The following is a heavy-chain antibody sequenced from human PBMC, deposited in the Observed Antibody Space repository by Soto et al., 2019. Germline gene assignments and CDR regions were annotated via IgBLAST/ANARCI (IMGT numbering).Heavy chain of an antibody. CDR2: FYPGDFDI. V-gene: IGHV5-51*01. CDR3: ARASGGEYYDSRQYYYSY. Sequence: GESLKISCQASGYKFIDYWIGWVRQVPGKGLEWMGSFYPGDFDIKYSPSFRGQVTISVDKSTTTAYLQWSSLKDSDTAIYYCARASGGEYYDSRQYYYSYWGQGTLVTVS. D-gene: IGHD3-22*01. J-gene: IGHJ4*02. CDR1: GYKFIDYW.